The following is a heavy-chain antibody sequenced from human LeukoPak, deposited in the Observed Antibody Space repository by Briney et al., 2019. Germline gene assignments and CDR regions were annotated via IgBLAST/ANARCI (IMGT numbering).Heavy chain of an antibody. D-gene: IGHD6-13*01. CDR1: GFTFSSYS. Sequence: GGSLRLSCAASGFTFSSYSMNWVRQAPGKGLEWVSSISSSSSYIYYADSVKGRFTISRDNAKNSLYLQMNSLRAEDTAVYYCAAISGYSSSWTPFDYWGQGTLVTVSS. J-gene: IGHJ4*02. V-gene: IGHV3-21*01. CDR2: ISSSSSYI. CDR3: AAISGYSSSWTPFDY.